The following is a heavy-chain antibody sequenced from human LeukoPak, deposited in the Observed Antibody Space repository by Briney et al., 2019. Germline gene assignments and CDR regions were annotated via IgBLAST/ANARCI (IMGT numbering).Heavy chain of an antibody. Sequence: GASVKVSCKASGYTFTSYGISWVRQAPGQGLEWMGWISAYNGNTNYAQKLQGRVTMTTDTSTSTAYMELRSLRSDDTAAYYCARDAAYDSSGYYLNWGQGTLVTVSS. CDR3: ARDAAYDSSGYYLN. D-gene: IGHD3-22*01. J-gene: IGHJ4*02. CDR2: ISAYNGNT. V-gene: IGHV1-18*01. CDR1: GYTFTSYG.